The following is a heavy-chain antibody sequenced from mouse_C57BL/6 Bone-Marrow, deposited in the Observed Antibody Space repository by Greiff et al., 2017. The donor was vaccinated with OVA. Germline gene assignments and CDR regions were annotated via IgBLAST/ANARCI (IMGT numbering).Heavy chain of an antibody. CDR2: ISSGSSTI. D-gene: IGHD1-1*01. Sequence: DVQLVESGGGLAKPGGSLKLSCAASGFTFTDYGMHWVRQAPEQGLEWVAYISSGSSTIYYADTVKGRFTISRDNAKNTLFLQMTSLRSEGTAMYYCANDYYGSSPWYFDVWGTGTTVTVSS. CDR1: GFTFTDYG. V-gene: IGHV5-17*01. CDR3: ANDYYGSSPWYFDV. J-gene: IGHJ1*03.